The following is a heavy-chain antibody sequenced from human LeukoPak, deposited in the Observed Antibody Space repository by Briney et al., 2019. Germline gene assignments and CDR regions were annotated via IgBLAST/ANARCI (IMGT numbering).Heavy chain of an antibody. J-gene: IGHJ4*02. CDR1: GGTFSSYA. Sequence: SVKVSCKASGGTFSSYAISWVRQAPGQGLEWMGGIIPIFGTANYAQKFQGRVTITADESTSTAYMELNSLRAEDTAVYYCARVSRKLLLFRVYYFDYWGQGTLVTVSS. CDR2: IIPIFGTA. CDR3: ARVSRKLLLFRVYYFDY. D-gene: IGHD2-21*02. V-gene: IGHV1-69*13.